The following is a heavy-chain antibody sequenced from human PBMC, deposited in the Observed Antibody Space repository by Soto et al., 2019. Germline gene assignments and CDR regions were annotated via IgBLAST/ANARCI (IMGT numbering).Heavy chain of an antibody. J-gene: IGHJ4*02. CDR2: IWYDGSNK. CDR1: GFTFSSYG. CDR3: ARDSHGSRWYFDY. Sequence: GGSLRLSCAASGFTFSSYGMHWVRQAPGKGLEWVAVIWYDGSNKYYADSVKGRFTISRDNSKNTLYLQMNSLRAEDTAVYYCARDSHGSRWYFDYWGQGTLVTVSS. D-gene: IGHD3-10*01. V-gene: IGHV3-33*01.